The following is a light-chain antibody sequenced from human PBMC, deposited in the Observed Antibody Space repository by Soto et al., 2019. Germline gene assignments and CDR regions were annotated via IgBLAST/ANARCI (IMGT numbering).Light chain of an antibody. CDR2: AAS. CDR1: QSISSY. V-gene: IGKV1-39*01. J-gene: IGKJ2*01. Sequence: DIQMTQSPYFLSASVGDRVTITCRASQSISSYFNWYQQRPRKAPELLIYAASSLQSGVPSRFTGSGSGTDFTLTISSLQPEDFATYFCQQSYSTPFTFGQGTKLEIK. CDR3: QQSYSTPFT.